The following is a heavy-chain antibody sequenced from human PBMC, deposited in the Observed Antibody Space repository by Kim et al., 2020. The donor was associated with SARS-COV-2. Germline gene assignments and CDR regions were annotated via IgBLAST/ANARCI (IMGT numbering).Heavy chain of an antibody. D-gene: IGHD2-15*01. V-gene: IGHV4-31*03. CDR3: ARQGSVVPSSPFDY. CDR1: GGSISSGGYY. J-gene: IGHJ4*02. Sequence: SETLSLTCTVSGGSISSGGYYWSWIRQHPGKGLEWIGYIYYSGSTYYNPSLKSRVTISVDTSKNQFSLKLSSVTAADTAVYYCARQGSVVPSSPFDYWGQGTLVTVSS. CDR2: IYYSGST.